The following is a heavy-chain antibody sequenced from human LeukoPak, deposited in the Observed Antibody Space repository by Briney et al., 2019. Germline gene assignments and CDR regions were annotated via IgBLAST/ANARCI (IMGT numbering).Heavy chain of an antibody. CDR1: GGSISSYY. V-gene: IGHV4-59*01. Sequence: SETLSLTCTVSGGSISSYYWSWIRQPPGKGLEWIGYIHYSGSTHYNPSLKSRVTISVDTSKNQVSLKLRSVTAADTAVYYCARGMTTVTHWGQGTLVTVSS. CDR2: IHYSGST. D-gene: IGHD4-17*01. J-gene: IGHJ4*02. CDR3: ARGMTTVTH.